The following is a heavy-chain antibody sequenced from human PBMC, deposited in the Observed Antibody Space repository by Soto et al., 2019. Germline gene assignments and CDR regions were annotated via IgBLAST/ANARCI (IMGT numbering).Heavy chain of an antibody. CDR2: IIPIFGTA. CDR3: ARVYCSGGSCYLRY. Sequence: QVQLVQSGAEVKKPRSSVKVSCKASGGTFSSYAISWVRQAPGQGLEWMGGIIPIFGTANYAQKFQGRVTITADESTSTAYMELSSLRSEDTAVYYCARVYCSGGSCYLRYWGQGTLVTVSS. J-gene: IGHJ4*02. V-gene: IGHV1-69*01. CDR1: GGTFSSYA. D-gene: IGHD2-15*01.